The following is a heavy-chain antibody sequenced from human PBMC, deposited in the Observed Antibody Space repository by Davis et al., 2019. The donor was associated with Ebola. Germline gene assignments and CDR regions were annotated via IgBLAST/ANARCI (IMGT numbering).Heavy chain of an antibody. V-gene: IGHV1-18*01. J-gene: IGHJ5*02. Sequence: ASVKVSCKASGYTFTSYGISWVRQAPGQGLEWMGWISAYNGNTNYAQKLQGRVTMTTDTSTSTAYMELRSLRSDDTAVYYCARHKQAYYDFWSGYSVKANWFDPWGQGTLVTVSS. CDR2: ISAYNGNT. D-gene: IGHD3-3*01. CDR3: ARHKQAYYDFWSGYSVKANWFDP. CDR1: GYTFTSYG.